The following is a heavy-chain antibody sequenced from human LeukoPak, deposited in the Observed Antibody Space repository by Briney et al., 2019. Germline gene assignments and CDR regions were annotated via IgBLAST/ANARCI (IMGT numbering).Heavy chain of an antibody. CDR3: ARGGITIFGVVIFWFDP. CDR1: GGTFSGYY. J-gene: IGHJ5*02. Sequence: SETVSLTCAVYGGTFSGYYWSWIRQPPGKGLEWIGEINHSGSTNYNPSLKSRVTISVDTSKNQFSLKLSSVTAADTAVYYCARGGITIFGVVIFWFDPWGQGTLVTVSS. V-gene: IGHV4-34*01. D-gene: IGHD3-3*01. CDR2: INHSGST.